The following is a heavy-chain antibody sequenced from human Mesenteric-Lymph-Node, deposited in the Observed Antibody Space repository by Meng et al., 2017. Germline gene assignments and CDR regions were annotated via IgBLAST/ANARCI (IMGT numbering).Heavy chain of an antibody. J-gene: IGHJ2*01. Sequence: VPLPEAGPGLVKPTQPLAPTCPVSGGSISSCDYYWSWTRQPPGKGLELIGHIYYSGSTSYNPSLKSRVTISVDTSNNQFSLKLSSVTAADTAVYYCARVGWRQWSFDLWGRGTLVTVSS. V-gene: IGHV4-30-4*01. CDR1: GGSISSCDYY. CDR2: IYYSGST. D-gene: IGHD5-18*01. CDR3: ARVGWRQWSFDL.